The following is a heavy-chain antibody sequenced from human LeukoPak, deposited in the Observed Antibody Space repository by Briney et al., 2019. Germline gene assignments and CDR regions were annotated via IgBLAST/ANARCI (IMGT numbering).Heavy chain of an antibody. CDR3: ARYYEVGELHEVGMDV. J-gene: IGHJ6*04. CDR2: IIPIFGTA. CDR1: GYTFTSYG. Sequence: ASVKVSCKASGYTFTSYGISWVRQAPGQGLEWMGGIIPIFGTANYAQKFQGRVTITADKSTSTAYMELSSLRSEDTAVYYCARYYEVGELHEVGMDVWGKGTTVTVSS. D-gene: IGHD3-10*01. V-gene: IGHV1-69*06.